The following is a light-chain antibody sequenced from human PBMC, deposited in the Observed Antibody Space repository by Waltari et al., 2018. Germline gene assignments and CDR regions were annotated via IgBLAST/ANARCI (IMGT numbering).Light chain of an antibody. CDR3: QQYYNSPLT. CDR1: QSVFYSSNNKNF. J-gene: IGKJ4*01. CDR2: WAS. V-gene: IGKV4-1*01. Sequence: DIVMTQSPDSLAVSLGERATINCKSSQSVFYSSNNKNFLAWYQQKPGQPPKLLIYWASTRGSGVPDRFSGSGSGADFTLTISSLQAEDVAVYYCQQYYNSPLTFGGGTKVEIK.